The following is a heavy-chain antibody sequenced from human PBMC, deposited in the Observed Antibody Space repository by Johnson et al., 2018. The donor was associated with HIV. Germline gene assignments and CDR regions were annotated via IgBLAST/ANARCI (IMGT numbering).Heavy chain of an antibody. V-gene: IGHV3-30-3*01. CDR1: GFTFSTYA. Sequence: QVQLVESGGGVVQPGRSLRLSCAASGFTFSTYAMHWVRQAPGKGLEWVAIISYDGSNKYYADSVKGRFTISRDNSKNTLYLQMNSRRAEDTAVYYCAGGVGVAARFRAFDIWGQGTMVTVSS. D-gene: IGHD6-6*01. J-gene: IGHJ3*02. CDR2: ISYDGSNK. CDR3: AGGVGVAARFRAFDI.